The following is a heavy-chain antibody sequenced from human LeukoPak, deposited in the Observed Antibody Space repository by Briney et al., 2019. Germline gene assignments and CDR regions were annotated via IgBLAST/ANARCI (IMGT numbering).Heavy chain of an antibody. CDR2: IIPILGIA. J-gene: IGHJ4*02. CDR3: ARDRGPYYDSSGYYI. Sequence: ASVKVSCTASGGTFSSYAISWVRQAPGQGLEWMGRIIPILGIANYAQKFQGRVTITADKSTSTAYMELSSLRSEDTAVYYCARDRGPYYDSSGYYIWGQGALVTVSS. V-gene: IGHV1-69*04. D-gene: IGHD3-22*01. CDR1: GGTFSSYA.